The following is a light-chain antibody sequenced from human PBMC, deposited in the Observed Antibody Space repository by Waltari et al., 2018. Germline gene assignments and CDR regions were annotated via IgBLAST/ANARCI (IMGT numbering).Light chain of an antibody. CDR3: QQYHTDSS. J-gene: IGKJ2*01. V-gene: IGKV1-5*03. CDR2: RAS. CDR1: QSILVF. Sequence: DIQITQSPSTLSASVGDRVTITCRASQSILVFLAWYQQKPGKAPKLLIYRASTLESGVPSRFSCSGSDTEFTLTISSLQPDDFATYYCQQYHTDSSFGQGTDLEIK.